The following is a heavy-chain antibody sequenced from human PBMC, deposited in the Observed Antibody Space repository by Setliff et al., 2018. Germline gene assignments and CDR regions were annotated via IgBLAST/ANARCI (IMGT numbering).Heavy chain of an antibody. J-gene: IGHJ4*02. CDR2: SRYAENYQ. CDR1: GFTISYYA. V-gene: IGHV3-30-3*01. D-gene: IGHD2-15*01. Sequence: PGGSLRLSCAASGFTISYYAIHWVRQAPGKGLEWVAVSRYAENYQYYADSVKGRFTISRDNSGNTLYLKMNSLRPDDTAVYHCARSDGGSSGLDYWGQGTLVTVSS. CDR3: ARSDGGSSGLDY.